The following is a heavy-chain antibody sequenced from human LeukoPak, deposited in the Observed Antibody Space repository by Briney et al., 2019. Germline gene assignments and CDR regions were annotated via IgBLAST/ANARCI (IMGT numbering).Heavy chain of an antibody. CDR2: IYSGGST. CDR1: GFTVSSNY. V-gene: IGHV3-53*01. Sequence: GGSLRLSCAASGFTVSSNYMSWVRQAPGKGLEWVSVIYSGGSTYYADSVKGRSTISRDNSKNTLYLQMNSLRAEDTAVYYCARAGAVAASFDYWGQGTLVTVSS. J-gene: IGHJ4*02. D-gene: IGHD6-19*01. CDR3: ARAGAVAASFDY.